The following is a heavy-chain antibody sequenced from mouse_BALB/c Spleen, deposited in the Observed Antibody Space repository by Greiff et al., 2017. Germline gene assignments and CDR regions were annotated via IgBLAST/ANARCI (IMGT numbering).Heavy chain of an antibody. V-gene: IGHV4-1*02. CDR1: GFDFSRYW. CDR3: ARRARALLLLLDY. CDR2: INPDSSTI. Sequence: EVQVVESGGGLVQPGGSLKLSCAASGFDFSRYWMSWVRQAPGKGLEWIGEINPDSSTINYTPSLKDKFIISRDNAKNTLYLQMSKVRSEDTALYYCARRARALLLLLDYWGQGTTLTVSS. J-gene: IGHJ2*01. D-gene: IGHD1-2*01.